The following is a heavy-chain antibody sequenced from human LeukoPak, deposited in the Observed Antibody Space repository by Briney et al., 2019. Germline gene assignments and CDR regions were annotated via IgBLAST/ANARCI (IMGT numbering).Heavy chain of an antibody. J-gene: IGHJ5*02. D-gene: IGHD2-2*01. CDR1: GGSFSGYY. V-gene: IGHV4-34*01. Sequence: SETLSLTCAVYGGSFSGYYWSWIRQPPGKGLEWIGEINHSGSTNYNPSPKSRVTISVDTSKNQFSLTLSSVTAADTAVYYCARGGPYCSSTSCYAENWFDPWGQGTLVTVSS. CDR3: ARGGPYCSSTSCYAENWFDP. CDR2: INHSGST.